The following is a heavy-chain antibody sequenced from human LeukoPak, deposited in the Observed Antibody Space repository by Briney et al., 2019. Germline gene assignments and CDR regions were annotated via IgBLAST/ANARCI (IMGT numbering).Heavy chain of an antibody. CDR2: ISSSSSTI. V-gene: IGHV3-48*02. J-gene: IGHJ4*02. Sequence: GGSLRLSCAASGFTFSSYSMNWVRQAPGKGLEWVSYISSSSSTIYYADSVKGRFTISRDNAKNSLYLQMNSPRDEDTAVYYCARVPPKAGYYDFWSGYYDHIDYWGQGTLVTVSS. D-gene: IGHD3-3*01. CDR3: ARVPPKAGYYDFWSGYYDHIDY. CDR1: GFTFSSYS.